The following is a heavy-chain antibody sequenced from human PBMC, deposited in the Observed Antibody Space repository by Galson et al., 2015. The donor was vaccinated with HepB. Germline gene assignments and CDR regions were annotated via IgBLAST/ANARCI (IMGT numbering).Heavy chain of an antibody. J-gene: IGHJ4*02. V-gene: IGHV2-5*01. CDR1: VFSLSTSGVG. CDR3: AFYDSSGYTWDY. Sequence: PALVKPTQTLTMTCTFSVFSLSTSGVGVGWIRQPPGKALEWLALIYWNDDKRYSPSLKSRLTITKDTSKNQVVLTMTNMDPVDTATYYCAFYDSSGYTWDYWGQGTLVTVSS. CDR2: IYWNDDK. D-gene: IGHD3-22*01.